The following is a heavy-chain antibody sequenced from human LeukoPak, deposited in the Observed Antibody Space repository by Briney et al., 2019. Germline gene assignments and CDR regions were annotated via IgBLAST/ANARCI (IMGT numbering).Heavy chain of an antibody. D-gene: IGHD3-22*01. J-gene: IGHJ4*02. V-gene: IGHV3-21*04. Sequence: PGGSLRLSCSASGFTFSSYSMDWVRQAPGKGLEWVSSISSSSSYIYYADSVKGRFTISRDNAKHSLYLQMNSLRAEDTALYYCVRDISGYYFDYWGQGTLVTVSS. CDR2: ISSSSSYI. CDR1: GFTFSSYS. CDR3: VRDISGYYFDY.